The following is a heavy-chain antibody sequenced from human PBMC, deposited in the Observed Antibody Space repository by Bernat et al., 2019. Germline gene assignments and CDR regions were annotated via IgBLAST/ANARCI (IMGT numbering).Heavy chain of an antibody. J-gene: IGHJ6*02. CDR3: ARANPIQLWSYYYYYYGMDV. CDR1: GYTFTGYY. V-gene: IGHV1-2*04. D-gene: IGHD5-18*01. CDR2: INPNSGGT. Sequence: QVQLVQSGAEVKKPGASVKVSCKASGYTFTGYYMHWVRQAPGQWLEWMGWINPNSGGTNYAQKFQGWVTMTRDTSISTAYMELSRLRSDDTAVYYCARANPIQLWSYYYYYYGMDVWGQGTTVTVSS.